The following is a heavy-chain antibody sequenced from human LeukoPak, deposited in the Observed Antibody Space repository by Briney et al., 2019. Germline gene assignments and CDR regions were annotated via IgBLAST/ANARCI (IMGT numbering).Heavy chain of an antibody. CDR2: ISSSSGSI. J-gene: IGHJ4*02. D-gene: IGHD3-16*01. V-gene: IGHV3-48*01. Sequence: GGSLRLSCAASGFTFSWFSMNWVRQAPGKGLEWVSYISSSSGSIYYADSVKGRFTISRDNAKNSLYLEMSSLRAEDTAIYYCARLLRGLGDGYYIDYWGQGTLVTVSS. CDR3: ARLLRGLGDGYYIDY. CDR1: GFTFSWFS.